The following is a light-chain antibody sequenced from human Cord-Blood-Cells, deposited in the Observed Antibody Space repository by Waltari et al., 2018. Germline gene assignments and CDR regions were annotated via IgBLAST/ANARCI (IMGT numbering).Light chain of an antibody. V-gene: IGLV4-69*01. Sequence: QLVLTQSPSASASLGASVKLTCPLSSGHISYAIAWHQQQPEKGPRYLMKLNSDGSHSKGDGIPDRFSGSSSGAERYLTISSLQSEDEADYYCQTWGTGIHWVFGGGTKLTVL. CDR2: LNSDGSH. J-gene: IGLJ3*02. CDR3: QTWGTGIHWV. CDR1: SGHISYA.